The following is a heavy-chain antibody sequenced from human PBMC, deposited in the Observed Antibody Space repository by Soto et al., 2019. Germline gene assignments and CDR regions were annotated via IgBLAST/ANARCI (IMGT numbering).Heavy chain of an antibody. CDR1: GFTFSDSY. CDR2: ITFSGNTA. J-gene: IGHJ6*02. Sequence: PEGSLRLSCAASGFTFSDSYMSWIRQAPGKGLEWISYITFSGNTAYYADSLKGRFTISRDNAKNSLCLQMNRLRAEDTAVYYCARVSWREKYGMDVWGQGTTVTVSS. V-gene: IGHV3-11*01. CDR3: ARVSWREKYGMDV.